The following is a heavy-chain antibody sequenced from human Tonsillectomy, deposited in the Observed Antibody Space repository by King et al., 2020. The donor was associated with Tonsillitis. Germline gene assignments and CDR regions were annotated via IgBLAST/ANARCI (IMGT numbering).Heavy chain of an antibody. CDR3: ARRPLKVVPGTRVYFEY. CDR2: IYPGASDT. V-gene: IGHV5-51*03. CDR1: GYSFTNYW. Sequence: VQLVESGAEVKKPGESLKISCKGSGYSFTNYWIDWVRQMPGKGLEWLGIIYPGASDTRYRRSFHGQVTISADKAISTAYLQWRSRRASDTARYDCARRPLKVVPGTRVYFEYWGQGTLVTVSP. D-gene: IGHD2-2*01. J-gene: IGHJ4*02.